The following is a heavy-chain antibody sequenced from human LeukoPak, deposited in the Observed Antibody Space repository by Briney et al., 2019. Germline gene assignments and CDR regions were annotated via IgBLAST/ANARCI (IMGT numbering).Heavy chain of an antibody. CDR2: ISWDGSKT. CDR3: AKDMATDLDVDTAIDI. V-gene: IGHV3-43*01. Sequence: GGSLRLSCAASGFTFDDYTIHWVRQAPGKGLEWVSLISWDGSKTFYADSVKGRFTISRDNSKNALYLQMNSLRNEDTALYYCAKDMATDLDVDTAIDIWGQGTMVTVSS. CDR1: GFTFDDYT. D-gene: IGHD5-18*01. J-gene: IGHJ3*02.